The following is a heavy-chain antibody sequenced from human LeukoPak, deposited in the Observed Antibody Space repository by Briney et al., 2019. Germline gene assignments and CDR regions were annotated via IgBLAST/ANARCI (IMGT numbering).Heavy chain of an antibody. CDR3: AREGSSSGWRPFDI. V-gene: IGHV4-4*07. Sequence: PSETLSLTCSVSGGSISSYYWSWIRQPAGKGLEWIGRVKISGNTNYNPSLERRVTLSLDTSKNQFSLNLSSVTAADTAVYYCAREGSSSGWRPFDISSQGTVVTVSS. CDR1: GGSISSYY. J-gene: IGHJ3*02. D-gene: IGHD6-19*01. CDR2: VKISGNT.